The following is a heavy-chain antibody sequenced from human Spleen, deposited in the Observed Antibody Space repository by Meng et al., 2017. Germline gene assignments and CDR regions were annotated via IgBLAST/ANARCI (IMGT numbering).Heavy chain of an antibody. V-gene: IGHV1-2*02. Sequence: GPLVCAGAEIKKPGGSVQVCFKASGSTFTGYYMHWVRQAPGQGLEWMGWINPNRGGTNYAQKFQGRVTMTRDTSISTAYMELSGLRSDDTAMYYCARDEDISAAGKLFGDYWGQGTLVTVSS. D-gene: IGHD6-13*01. J-gene: IGHJ4*02. CDR1: GSTFTGYY. CDR3: ARDEDISAAGKLFGDY. CDR2: INPNRGGT.